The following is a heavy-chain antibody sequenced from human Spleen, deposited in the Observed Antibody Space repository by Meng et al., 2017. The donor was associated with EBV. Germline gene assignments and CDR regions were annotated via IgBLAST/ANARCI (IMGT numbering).Heavy chain of an antibody. CDR2: VYHDGTT. Sequence: QGELAESGPGLVKPSGTLSLTCAGSRGSINSGYWWSWVRQPPGKGLEWIGEVYHDGTTNYSPSLKSRLTISVEKSMNQFSLKLTSVTAADTAVYYCARSPYSGSYYANFDYWGQGVLVTVSS. J-gene: IGHJ4*02. CDR1: RGSINSGYW. V-gene: IGHV4-4*02. D-gene: IGHD1-26*01. CDR3: ARSPYSGSYYANFDY.